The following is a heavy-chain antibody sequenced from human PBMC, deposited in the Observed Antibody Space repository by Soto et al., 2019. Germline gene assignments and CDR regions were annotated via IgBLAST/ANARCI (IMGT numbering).Heavy chain of an antibody. V-gene: IGHV3-23*01. J-gene: IGHJ4*02. D-gene: IGHD1-1*01. Sequence: EVQVLESGGGLVQPGGSLRLSCAASGFTFSSYARSWVRQAPGKGLEWVSAISGRTGSTSYADSVKGRFTISRDNSRNTLYLQMNSLRAEDTAVYYCGVQYDYWGQGTLVTVSS. CDR2: ISGRTGST. CDR1: GFTFSSYA. CDR3: GVQYDY.